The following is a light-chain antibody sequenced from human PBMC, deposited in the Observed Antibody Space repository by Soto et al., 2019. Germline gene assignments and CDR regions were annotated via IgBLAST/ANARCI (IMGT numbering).Light chain of an antibody. V-gene: IGKV1-5*01. CDR2: DAS. CDR3: QQYNSYSWT. CDR1: QSISSW. Sequence: IQMTQSPSTLAASVGDRVTITCRASQSISSWLAWYQQKPGKAPKLLIYDASSLEIGVPSRFSGSGSWTEFTLTISSLQPDDFATCYCQQYNSYSWTFGQGNNEEIK. J-gene: IGKJ1*01.